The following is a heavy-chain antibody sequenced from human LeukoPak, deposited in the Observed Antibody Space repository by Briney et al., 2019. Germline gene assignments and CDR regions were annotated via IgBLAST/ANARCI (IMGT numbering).Heavy chain of an antibody. Sequence: ASVKTSCKASGYTFINYYIHWVRQAPGQRIEWMGIINPNGGSTSYAQKFRGRVTMTRDMSTSTVYMELNSLRSEDTAVYYCARRYSTSWYFDYWGQGTLVTVSS. CDR2: INPNGGST. J-gene: IGHJ4*02. D-gene: IGHD6-13*01. V-gene: IGHV1-46*01. CDR1: GYTFINYY. CDR3: ARRYSTSWYFDY.